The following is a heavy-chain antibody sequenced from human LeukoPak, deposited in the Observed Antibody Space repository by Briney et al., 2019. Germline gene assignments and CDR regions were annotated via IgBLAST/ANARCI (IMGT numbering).Heavy chain of an antibody. Sequence: GGSLRLSCAASKFMFSTYCMGWVRQTPGKGLEWVANIKRDGSEKSSVDSVKGRFTSSRDNAKNSLYLQMNSLRAEDTAVYYCARVISSIPQQGADEPFFFDFWGQGTLVTVSS. V-gene: IGHV3-7*03. CDR2: IKRDGSEK. J-gene: IGHJ4*02. D-gene: IGHD6-13*01. CDR3: ARVISSIPQQGADEPFFFDF. CDR1: KFMFSTYC.